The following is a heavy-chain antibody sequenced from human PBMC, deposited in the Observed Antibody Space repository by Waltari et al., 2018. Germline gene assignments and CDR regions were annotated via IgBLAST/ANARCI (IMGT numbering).Heavy chain of an antibody. Sequence: QVQLVESGGGVVQPGRSLRLSCAASGFTLRCYAMPWVRQAPGKGLEWVAVISYDGSNKYYADSVKGRFTISRDNSKNTLYLQMNSLRAEDTAVYYCARIAVAGNMDYWGQGTLVTVSS. J-gene: IGHJ4*02. D-gene: IGHD6-19*01. CDR1: GFTLRCYA. V-gene: IGHV3-30-3*02. CDR2: ISYDGSNK. CDR3: ARIAVAGNMDY.